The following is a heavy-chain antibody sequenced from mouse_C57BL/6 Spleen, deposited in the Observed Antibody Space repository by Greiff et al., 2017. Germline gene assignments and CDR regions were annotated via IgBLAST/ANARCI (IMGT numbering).Heavy chain of an antibody. CDR2: IYPRSGNT. D-gene: IGHD1-1*01. CDR3: ARSFDYGSSRYWYIDV. Sequence: VQLQQSGAELARPGASVKLSCKASGYTFTSYGISWVKQRTGQGLEWIGEIYPRSGNTYYNEKFKGKATLTADKSSSTAYMELRSLTSEDSAVYFCARSFDYGSSRYWYIDVWGTGTTVTVSS. CDR1: GYTFTSYG. J-gene: IGHJ1*03. V-gene: IGHV1-81*01.